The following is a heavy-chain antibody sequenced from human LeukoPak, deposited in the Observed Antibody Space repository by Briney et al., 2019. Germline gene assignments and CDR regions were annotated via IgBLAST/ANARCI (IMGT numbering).Heavy chain of an antibody. D-gene: IGHD2-2*02. CDR2: IYYSGST. CDR3: ARVVPDAIGYYFDY. J-gene: IGHJ4*02. V-gene: IGHV4-59*01. CDR1: GGSISSYY. Sequence: SETLSLTCTVSGGSISSYYWSWIRQPPGKGLEWIGYIYYSGSTNYNPSLKSRVTISVDTSKNQFSLKLSSVTAADTAVYYCARVVPDAIGYYFDYWGQGTLVTVSS.